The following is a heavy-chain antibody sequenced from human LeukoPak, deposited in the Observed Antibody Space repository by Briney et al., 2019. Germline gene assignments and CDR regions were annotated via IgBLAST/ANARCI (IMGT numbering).Heavy chain of an antibody. D-gene: IGHD1-1*01. CDR2: ISAYNGNT. Sequence: ASVKVSCKASGYTFTSYGISWVRQAPGQGPEWMGWISAYNGNTNYAQKVQGRVTMTTDTATSTAYMELRSLRSDDSAVYYCARDGAERPHYMDVWGKGTTVTVSS. CDR1: GYTFTSYG. J-gene: IGHJ6*03. V-gene: IGHV1-18*01. CDR3: ARDGAERPHYMDV.